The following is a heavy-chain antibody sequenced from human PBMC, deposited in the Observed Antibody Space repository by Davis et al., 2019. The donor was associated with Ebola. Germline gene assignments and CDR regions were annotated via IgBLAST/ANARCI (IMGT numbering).Heavy chain of an antibody. CDR1: GDSVFGKNGA. V-gene: IGHV6-1*01. Sequence: PSETLSLTCVISGDSVFGKNGAWNWIRHSPSRGLEWLGRTYYTSRWYNDYALSVKSRITINPDTSENQFSLQLNSVTPEDTALYYCARGWLRGGMDVWGNGTTVTVSS. CDR3: ARGWLRGGMDV. J-gene: IGHJ6*04. D-gene: IGHD5-18*01. CDR2: TYYTSRWYN.